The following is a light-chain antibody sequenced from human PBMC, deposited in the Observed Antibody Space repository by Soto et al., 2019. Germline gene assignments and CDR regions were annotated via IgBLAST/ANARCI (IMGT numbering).Light chain of an antibody. Sequence: EIVLTQSPATLSLSPGERATLSCWASQSLSSSLDWYQQKPGQPPRLLVYDASNRATDIPGRFSGSGSGTDFTLTISSLKPEDFAVYYCQQRSNWPRTFGQGTKVEIK. V-gene: IGKV3-11*01. J-gene: IGKJ1*01. CDR3: QQRSNWPRT. CDR1: QSLSSS. CDR2: DAS.